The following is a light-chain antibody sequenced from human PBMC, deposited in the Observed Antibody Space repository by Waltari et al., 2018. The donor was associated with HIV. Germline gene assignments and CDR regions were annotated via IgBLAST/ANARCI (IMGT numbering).Light chain of an antibody. CDR2: DVT. CDR3: ASHAGSKDV. Sequence: QSALTQPPSASGSPGQSVTISCTGTSRDVGAYNYVSWFQQPPGNAPKLMIYDVTKRPSGVPDRFSGSKSGNTASLTVSGLQAEDEADYYCASHAGSKDVFGGGTRLTVL. J-gene: IGLJ2*01. V-gene: IGLV2-8*01. CDR1: SRDVGAYNY.